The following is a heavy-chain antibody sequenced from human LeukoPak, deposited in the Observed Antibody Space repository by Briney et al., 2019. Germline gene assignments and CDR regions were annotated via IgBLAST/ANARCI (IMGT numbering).Heavy chain of an antibody. D-gene: IGHD1-1*01. CDR3: ARVSWFPGTSYYYMDV. CDR1: GGSISSYY. Sequence: PSETLSLTCTVSGGSISSYYWSWIRQPPGKGLVWIGYIHYSGSTNYSPSLKSRVTISGDTSKNQFSLNLTSVTAADSAVYYCARVSWFPGTSYYYMDVWGKGTTVTVSS. V-gene: IGHV4-59*01. CDR2: IHYSGST. J-gene: IGHJ6*03.